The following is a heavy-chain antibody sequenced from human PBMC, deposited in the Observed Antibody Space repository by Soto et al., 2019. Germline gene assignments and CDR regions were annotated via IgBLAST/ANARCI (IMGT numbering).Heavy chain of an antibody. D-gene: IGHD6-13*01. CDR2: IYHSGTT. CDR3: AREYSSPTSRRYFDL. CDR1: GGSISSSNW. J-gene: IGHJ2*01. Sequence: QVQLQESGPGLVKPSGTLSLTCAVSGGSISSSNWWSWVRQPPGKGLEWIGEIYHSGTTHYNPSLKSRVTISVDKSKNQFCLKLSSVTAADTAVYYCAREYSSPTSRRYFDLWGRGTLVTVSS. V-gene: IGHV4-4*02.